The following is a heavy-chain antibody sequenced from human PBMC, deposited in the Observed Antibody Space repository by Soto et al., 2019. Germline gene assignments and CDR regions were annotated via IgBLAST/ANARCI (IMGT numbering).Heavy chain of an antibody. CDR1: GFTFSSYA. V-gene: IGHV3-23*01. CDR3: ARAGDYGDYVPMPPFDY. Sequence: PWGSLRLSCAASGFTFSSYAMSWVRQAPGKWLEWVSAISVSGGSTYYADSVKGRFTISRDNSKNTLYLQMNSLRAEDTAVYYRARAGDYGDYVPMPPFDYWGQGTLVTVSS. CDR2: ISVSGGST. J-gene: IGHJ4*02. D-gene: IGHD4-17*01.